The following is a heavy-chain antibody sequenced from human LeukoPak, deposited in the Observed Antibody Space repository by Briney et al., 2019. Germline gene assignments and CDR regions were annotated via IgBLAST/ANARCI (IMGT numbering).Heavy chain of an antibody. CDR2: ISGSGGST. CDR1: GFAFSSYA. J-gene: IGHJ6*02. CDR3: AREHGYNSEYYGMDV. V-gene: IGHV3-23*01. D-gene: IGHD5-24*01. Sequence: PGGSPRLSCAASGFAFSSYAMSWVRQAPGKGLEWVSAISGSGGSTYYADSVKGRFTISRDNSKNTLYLQMNSLRAEDTAVYYCAREHGYNSEYYGMDVWGQGTTVTVSS.